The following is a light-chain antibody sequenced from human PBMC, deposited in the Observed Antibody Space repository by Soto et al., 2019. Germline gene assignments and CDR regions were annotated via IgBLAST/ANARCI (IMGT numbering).Light chain of an antibody. Sequence: DIQMTQSPSSLSASVGDRVTITCQASQDISNYLNWYQQKPGKAPKLLIYDASNLETGVPSRFSGSGSGSDFTFTISSLQPKDMATYYGQQYDNFPPWTFGQGTKVEIK. CDR2: DAS. J-gene: IGKJ1*01. V-gene: IGKV1-33*01. CDR1: QDISNY. CDR3: QQYDNFPPWT.